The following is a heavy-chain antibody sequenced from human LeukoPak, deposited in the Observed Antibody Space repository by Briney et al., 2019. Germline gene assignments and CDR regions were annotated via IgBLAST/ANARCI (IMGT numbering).Heavy chain of an antibody. CDR3: ARPHYESSGLYVDAFDI. CDR1: GYTLTAYY. CDR2: INPNCGGT. D-gene: IGHD3-22*01. Sequence: ASMKVSCKASGYTLTAYYLHWVRQAPGQGLEWMGRINPNCGGTTYAQKFQGRVTMTRDTSIGTAYMELSSLRSDDTAVYYCARPHYESSGLYVDAFDIWGQGTMVTVSS. V-gene: IGHV1-2*06. J-gene: IGHJ3*02.